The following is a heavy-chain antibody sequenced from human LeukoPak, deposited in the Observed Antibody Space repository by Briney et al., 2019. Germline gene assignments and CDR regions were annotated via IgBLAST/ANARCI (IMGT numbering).Heavy chain of an antibody. D-gene: IGHD3-22*01. CDR2: INPSGGST. Sequence: GASVKVSCKASGYTFTSYYMHWVRQAPGQGLEWMGIINPSGGSTSYAQKFQGRVTITTDESTSTAYMELSSLRSEDTAVYYCAQDYYDSSGYLDYWGQGTLVTVSS. V-gene: IGHV1-46*01. CDR3: AQDYYDSSGYLDY. CDR1: GYTFTSYY. J-gene: IGHJ4*02.